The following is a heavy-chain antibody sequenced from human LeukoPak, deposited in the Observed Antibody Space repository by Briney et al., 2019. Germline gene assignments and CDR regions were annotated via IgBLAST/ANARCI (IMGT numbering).Heavy chain of an antibody. CDR2: INWNTNSI. D-gene: IGHD6-13*01. CDR3: AKDRSSSWIHNWFDP. V-gene: IGHV3-9*01. Sequence: PGGSLRLSCAASGFTFDDYAMHWVRQAPGKGLEWVSGINWNTNSIKYADSVKGRFTISRDNAKNSLYLQMNSLRAEDTALYYCAKDRSSSWIHNWFDPWGQGTLVTVSS. J-gene: IGHJ5*02. CDR1: GFTFDDYA.